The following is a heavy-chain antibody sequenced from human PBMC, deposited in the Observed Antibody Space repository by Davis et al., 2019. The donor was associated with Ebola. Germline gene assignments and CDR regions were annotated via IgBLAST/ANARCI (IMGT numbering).Heavy chain of an antibody. CDR3: ARRGLGYCSGGSCHTQGRRYFDY. J-gene: IGHJ4*02. D-gene: IGHD2-15*01. CDR2: MNHGGSA. V-gene: IGHV4-34*01. Sequence: PGGSLRLSCAVYGGSFSGYFWTWIRQPPGKGLEWIGEMNHGGSANYNPSLKSRVTISVDTSKNQFSLKVTSVTAADTAVYYCARRGLGYCSGGSCHTQGRRYFDYWGQGVLVTVSS. CDR1: GGSFSGYF.